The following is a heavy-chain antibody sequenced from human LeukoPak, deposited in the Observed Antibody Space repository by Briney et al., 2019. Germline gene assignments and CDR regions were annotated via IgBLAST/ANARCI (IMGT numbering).Heavy chain of an antibody. D-gene: IGHD6-13*01. Sequence: LETLSLTCTVSGGSISSYYWSWIRQPAGKGLEWIGRIYSTGSTNYNPSLKSRVTMSVDTSKNQFSLRLRSVTAADMAVYYCARQIASAGTAGFDFWGQGALVTVSS. V-gene: IGHV4-4*07. CDR1: GGSISSYY. J-gene: IGHJ4*02. CDR2: IYSTGST. CDR3: ARQIASAGTAGFDF.